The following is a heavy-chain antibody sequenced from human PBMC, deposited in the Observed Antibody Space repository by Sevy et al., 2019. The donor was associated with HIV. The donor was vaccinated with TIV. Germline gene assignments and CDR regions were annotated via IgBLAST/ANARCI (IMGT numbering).Heavy chain of an antibody. Sequence: GGSLRLSCKPSGFTFANYAMNWVRQAPGKGLEWVSYISNSGTTRSYSDSVRGRFTISRDNAGNSLYLQMKSLRAEDTAVYYCARDLPPSATTVAHFDYWGQGTLVTVSS. J-gene: IGHJ4*02. V-gene: IGHV3-48*03. CDR2: ISNSGTTR. CDR1: GFTFANYA. CDR3: ARDLPPSATTVAHFDY. D-gene: IGHD4-17*01.